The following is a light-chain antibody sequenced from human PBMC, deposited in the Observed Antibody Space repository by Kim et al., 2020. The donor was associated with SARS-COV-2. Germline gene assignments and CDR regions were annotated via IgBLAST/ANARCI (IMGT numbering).Light chain of an antibody. Sequence: ASVGDRFTITCQATQVIRKFLNWYQQRPGKAPQLLIYDVSNLQTGVPSRFSGSGYGTEFTLTISSLQPEDFATYYCQQNDAFPITFGQGTRLEIK. J-gene: IGKJ5*01. CDR3: QQNDAFPIT. CDR1: QVIRKF. CDR2: DVS. V-gene: IGKV1-33*01.